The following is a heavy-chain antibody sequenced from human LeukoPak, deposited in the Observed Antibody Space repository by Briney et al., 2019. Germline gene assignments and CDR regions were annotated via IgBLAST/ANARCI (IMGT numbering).Heavy chain of an antibody. Sequence: GGSLRLSCAASGFTFSSYSMNWVRQAPGKGLEWVSSISSSSSYIYYADSVKGRFTISRDNAKNSLYLQMNSLRAEDTAVYYCARDHTLRIAAAGIGYFDYWGQGTLVTVSS. CDR2: ISSSSSYI. D-gene: IGHD6-13*01. CDR3: ARDHTLRIAAAGIGYFDY. V-gene: IGHV3-21*01. J-gene: IGHJ4*02. CDR1: GFTFSSYS.